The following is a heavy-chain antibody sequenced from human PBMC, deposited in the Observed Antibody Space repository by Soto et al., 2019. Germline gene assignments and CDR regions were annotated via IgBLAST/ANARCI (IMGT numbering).Heavy chain of an antibody. CDR1: GGSVRRYY. Sequence: QVQLQESGPGLVKPSETLSLTCTVSGGSVRRYYWSWVRQSPGKGLEWIGYIYNGGSTKYNPSLKSRVTIFVDTSKNQFSVNLTSVTAADTAIYYCAQSTGWPGFDFWGQGTLVTVSS. D-gene: IGHD6-19*01. CDR3: AQSTGWPGFDF. J-gene: IGHJ4*02. CDR2: IYNGGST. V-gene: IGHV4-59*02.